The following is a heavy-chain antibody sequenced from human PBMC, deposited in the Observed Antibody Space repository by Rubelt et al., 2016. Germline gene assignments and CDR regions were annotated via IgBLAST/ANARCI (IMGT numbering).Heavy chain of an antibody. Sequence: EVQLVESGGHLVQPGGSLRLSCAASGFTFNTYWMHWVRQAPGEGLVWVSQINPDGSLTGHADSVKGRLTISRDNAKNTLYLQMNSRRAEDTAVYYCARGGVRYGLDIWGQGTMLTVSS. CDR3: ARGGVRYGLDI. CDR1: GFTFNTYW. V-gene: IGHV3-74*01. CDR2: INPDGSLT. D-gene: IGHD5-18*01. J-gene: IGHJ3*02.